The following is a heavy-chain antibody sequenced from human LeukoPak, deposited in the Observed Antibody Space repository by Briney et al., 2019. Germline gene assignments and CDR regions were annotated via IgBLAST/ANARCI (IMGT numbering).Heavy chain of an antibody. CDR1: GFTFSSHG. CDR3: ARGDQYSYHSSGPKSSDALGI. D-gene: IGHD3-22*01. Sequence: GGSLRLSCAASGFTFSSHGMHWVRQAPGKGLEWVGSIWYDGTNTYHADSVKGRFTISRDSPKNTLFLQMNSLRAEDTAVYYCARGDQYSYHSSGPKSSDALGIWGQGTMVTVSS. J-gene: IGHJ3*02. CDR2: IWYDGTNT. V-gene: IGHV3-33*01.